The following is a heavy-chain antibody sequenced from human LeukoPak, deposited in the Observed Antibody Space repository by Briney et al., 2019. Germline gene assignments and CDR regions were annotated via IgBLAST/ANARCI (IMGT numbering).Heavy chain of an antibody. CDR2: IYYSGST. D-gene: IGHD5-18*01. CDR1: GVSISSYY. Sequence: SETLSLTCTVSGVSISSYYWSWIRQPPGKGLEWFGYIYYSGSTNYNPSLKSRVTISVDASKNLFSLKLSSVTAADTAVYYCARDPVDTAMSFDHWGQGTLVTVSS. CDR3: ARDPVDTAMSFDH. V-gene: IGHV4-59*01. J-gene: IGHJ4*02.